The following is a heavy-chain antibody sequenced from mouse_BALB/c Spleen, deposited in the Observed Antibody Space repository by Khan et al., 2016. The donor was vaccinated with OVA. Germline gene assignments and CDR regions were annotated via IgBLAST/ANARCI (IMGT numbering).Heavy chain of an antibody. Sequence: VQLQQSGAALVKPGASVDLSCTASGFNIKDTYIHWVKQRPEQGLEWIGRIAPANGNTKYDPKFQGKATITADTSSNTSYLRLSSLTSEDTAVYCCALPAYDPRDFDDWGAGTTVTVSA. V-gene: IGHV14-3*02. CDR2: IAPANGNT. CDR1: GFNIKDTY. J-gene: IGHJ1*01. D-gene: IGHD2-3*01. CDR3: ALPAYDPRDFDD.